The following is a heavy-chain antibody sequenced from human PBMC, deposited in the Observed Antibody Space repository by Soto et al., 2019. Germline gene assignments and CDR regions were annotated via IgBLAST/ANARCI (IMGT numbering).Heavy chain of an antibody. D-gene: IGHD3-3*01. Sequence: GGSLRLSCAASGFTFSSYGMHWFRQAPGKGLEWVAVISYDGSNKYYADSVKGRFTISRDNSKNTLYLQMNSLRAEDTAVYYCAKDPVNFGVVTFSWFDPWGQGTLVTVSS. J-gene: IGHJ5*02. V-gene: IGHV3-30*18. CDR1: GFTFSSYG. CDR3: AKDPVNFGVVTFSWFDP. CDR2: ISYDGSNK.